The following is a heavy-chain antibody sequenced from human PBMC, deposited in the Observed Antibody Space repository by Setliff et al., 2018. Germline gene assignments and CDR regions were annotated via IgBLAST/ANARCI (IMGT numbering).Heavy chain of an antibody. CDR3: ARGKSVTASNWFDP. V-gene: IGHV4-38-2*02. D-gene: IGHD5-18*01. Sequence: SETLSLTCTVSGFYISGGYCWGWIRQSPGKGLEWIASIFHLGNTNYNPSLKSRVTISVDTSKNQFSLKLSSVTAADTAVYYCARGKSVTASNWFDPWGQGTLVTVS. J-gene: IGHJ5*02. CDR2: IFHLGNT. CDR1: GFYISGGYC.